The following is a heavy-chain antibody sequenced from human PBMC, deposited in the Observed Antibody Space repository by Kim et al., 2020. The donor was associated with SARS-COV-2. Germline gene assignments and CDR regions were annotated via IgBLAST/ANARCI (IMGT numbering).Heavy chain of an antibody. Sequence: KSYTDSVKGRFTISRNNSKNTLYLQMNSLRAEDTAVYYCAREGEGALIDYWGQGTLVTVSS. CDR2: K. D-gene: IGHD3-16*02. J-gene: IGHJ4*02. CDR3: AREGEGALIDY. V-gene: IGHV3-33*01.